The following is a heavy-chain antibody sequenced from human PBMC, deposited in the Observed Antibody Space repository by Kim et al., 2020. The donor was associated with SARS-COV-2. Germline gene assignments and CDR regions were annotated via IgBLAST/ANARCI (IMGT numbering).Heavy chain of an antibody. J-gene: IGHJ5*02. Sequence: GGSLRLSCAASGFTFGGYGMHWVRQAPGKGLVWVSRINRNGGSTSYADSVKGRFTISRDNAKNTLYLQMNSLRAEDTAVYYCARGVRGRWFDPWGQGTLVTVSS. D-gene: IGHD3-10*01. CDR2: INRNGGST. CDR3: ARGVRGRWFDP. V-gene: IGHV3-74*01. CDR1: GFTFGGYG.